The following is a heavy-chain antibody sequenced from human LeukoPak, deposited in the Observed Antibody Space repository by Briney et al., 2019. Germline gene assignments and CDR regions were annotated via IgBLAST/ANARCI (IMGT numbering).Heavy chain of an antibody. V-gene: IGHV4-59*01. J-gene: IGHJ3*02. Sequence: KTSETLSLTCTVSGGSISSYYWSWIRQPPGKGLEWIGYIYYSGSTNYNPSLKSRVTISVDTSKNQFSLKLSSVTAADTAVYYCARTYYGDYPNDAFDIWGQGTMVTVSS. CDR2: IYYSGST. CDR3: ARTYYGDYPNDAFDI. CDR1: GGSISSYY. D-gene: IGHD4-17*01.